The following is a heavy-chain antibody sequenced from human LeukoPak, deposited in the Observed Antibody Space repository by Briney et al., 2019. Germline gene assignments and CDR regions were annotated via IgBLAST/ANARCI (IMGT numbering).Heavy chain of an antibody. J-gene: IGHJ6*02. CDR1: GFTFSSYS. Sequence: PGGSLRLSCAASGFTFSSYSMNWVRQAPGKGLEWVSSISSSSSYIYYADSVKGRFTISRDNAKNSLYLQMNSLRAEDTAVYYCARGSRGHNLYYHYGMDVWGQGTTVTVSS. D-gene: IGHD5-24*01. V-gene: IGHV3-21*01. CDR3: ARGSRGHNLYYHYGMDV. CDR2: ISSSSSYI.